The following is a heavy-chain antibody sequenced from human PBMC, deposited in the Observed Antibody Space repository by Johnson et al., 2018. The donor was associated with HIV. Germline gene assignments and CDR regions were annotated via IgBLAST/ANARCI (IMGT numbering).Heavy chain of an antibody. D-gene: IGHD6-19*01. V-gene: IGHV3-66*01. CDR3: AKDKAGGWAFDI. CDR1: GFSVSSNY. Sequence: VQLVESGGGLVKPGGSLRLSCAASGFSVSSNYMSWVRQAPGKGLEWVSVIYSGGSTYYADSVKGRFTISRDNSKNSLYLQMNNLRVEDTAVYYCAKDKAGGWAFDIWGQGTMVTVSS. J-gene: IGHJ3*02. CDR2: IYSGGST.